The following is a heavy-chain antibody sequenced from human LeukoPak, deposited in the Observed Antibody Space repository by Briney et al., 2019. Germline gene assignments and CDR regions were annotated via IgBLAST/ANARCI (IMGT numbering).Heavy chain of an antibody. D-gene: IGHD2-2*01. V-gene: IGHV4-34*01. CDR1: GGSFSGYY. CDR3: ARGKSEVPRCCSSTSCYAGKYFQH. Sequence: PSETLSLTCAVYGGSFSGYYWSWIRQPPGKGLEWIGEINHSGSTNYNPSLKSRVTISVDTSKNQFSLKLSSVTAADTAVYYCARGKSEVPRCCSSTSCYAGKYFQHWGQGTLVTVSS. J-gene: IGHJ1*01. CDR2: INHSGST.